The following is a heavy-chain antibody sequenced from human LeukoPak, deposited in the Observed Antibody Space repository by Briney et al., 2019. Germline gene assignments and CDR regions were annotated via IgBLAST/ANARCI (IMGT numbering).Heavy chain of an antibody. Sequence: ASVKVSCKASGYTFTSYYMHWVRQAPGQGLERMGIINPSGGSTSYAQKFQGRVTMTRDTSTSTVYMELSSLRSEDTAVCYCARALLRYFDWLCLGYWGQGTLVTVSS. D-gene: IGHD3-9*01. J-gene: IGHJ4*02. CDR3: ARALLRYFDWLCLGY. V-gene: IGHV1-46*03. CDR1: GYTFTSYY. CDR2: INPSGGST.